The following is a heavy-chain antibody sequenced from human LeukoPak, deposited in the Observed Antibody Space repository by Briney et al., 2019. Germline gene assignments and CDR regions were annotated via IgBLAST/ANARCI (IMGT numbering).Heavy chain of an antibody. D-gene: IGHD2-15*01. CDR2: IYYNEDT. V-gene: IGHV4-39*01. Sequence: SETLSLTCSVSGVSIYSSTYYWAWIRQPPGKGLEFIGSIYYNEDTFHNPSLKRRLNISVDTSANLFSLRLTSVAAADTATYYCARQLAAGNDGFDVWGQGTVVTVSS. CDR1: GVSIYSSTYY. J-gene: IGHJ3*01. CDR3: ARQLAAGNDGFDV.